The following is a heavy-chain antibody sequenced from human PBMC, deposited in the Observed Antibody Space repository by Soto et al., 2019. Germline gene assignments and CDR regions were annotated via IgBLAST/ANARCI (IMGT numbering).Heavy chain of an antibody. CDR2: IFDDGTT. Sequence: SETLSLTCIVSGGSISSSSFCWGWIRQPPGKGLEWIGDIFDDGTTYYNPSLKSRVTMSIDTSKNQFSLRLTSVTAADAAVYYCARRVGFCSGASCYEYYFDYWGQGTLVTVPQ. CDR3: ARRVGFCSGASCYEYYFDY. V-gene: IGHV4-39*01. J-gene: IGHJ4*02. D-gene: IGHD2-15*01. CDR1: GGSISSSSFC.